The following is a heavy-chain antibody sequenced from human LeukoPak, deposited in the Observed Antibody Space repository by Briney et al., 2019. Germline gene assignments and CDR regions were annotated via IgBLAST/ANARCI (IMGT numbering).Heavy chain of an antibody. Sequence: GRSLRLSCAASGFTFSSYAMHWVRQAPGKGLEWVAVISYDGSNKYYADSVKGRFTISRDNSKNTLYLQMNSLRAEDTAVYYCAREISSSWYGTAYGMDVWGQGTTVTVSS. D-gene: IGHD6-13*01. CDR1: GFTFSSYA. CDR3: AREISSSWYGTAYGMDV. J-gene: IGHJ6*02. CDR2: ISYDGSNK. V-gene: IGHV3-30-3*01.